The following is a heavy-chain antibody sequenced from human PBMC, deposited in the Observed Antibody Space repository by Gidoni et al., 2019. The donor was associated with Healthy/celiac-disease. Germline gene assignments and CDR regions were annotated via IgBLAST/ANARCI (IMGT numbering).Heavy chain of an antibody. CDR3: AHRPSDSSGYYWLSYFDY. CDR2: IYWNDDK. J-gene: IGHJ4*02. D-gene: IGHD3-22*01. V-gene: IGHV2-5*01. CDR1: GFSLSTSGVG. Sequence: QITLKESGPTLVKPTQTLTLTCTFSGFSLSTSGVGVGWIRQPPGKALEWLALIYWNDDKRYSPSLKRRLTITKDTSKNQVVLTMTNMDPVDTATYYCAHRPSDSSGYYWLSYFDYWGQGTLVTVSS.